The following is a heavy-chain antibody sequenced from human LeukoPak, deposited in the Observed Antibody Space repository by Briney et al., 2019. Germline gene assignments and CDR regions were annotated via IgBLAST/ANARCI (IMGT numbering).Heavy chain of an antibody. CDR2: INTYTGNP. Sequence: ASVKVSCKASGYTFSSYAMNWVRQAPGQGLEWMGWINTYTGNPTYAQGFTGRFVFSLDTSVSTAYLQITSLKAEDTAVYYCARDLRRYFDWFFDYWGQGTLVTVSS. V-gene: IGHV7-4-1*02. CDR3: ARDLRRYFDWFFDY. CDR1: GYTFSSYA. D-gene: IGHD3-9*01. J-gene: IGHJ4*02.